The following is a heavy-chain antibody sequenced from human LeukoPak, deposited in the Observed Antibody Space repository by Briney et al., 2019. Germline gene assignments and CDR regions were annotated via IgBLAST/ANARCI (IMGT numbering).Heavy chain of an antibody. CDR2: INQHGSER. D-gene: IGHD2-21*02. CDR1: GSTFSSHW. V-gene: IGHV3-7*01. CDR3: CGGGCS. J-gene: IGHJ5*02. Sequence: PGGSLRLSCAASGSTFSSHWMMWVRQAPGKGLEWVANINQHGSERYFADSEKGRFTISRDNAKNLLYLQMNSLRAEDTAVYCDCGGGCSWGQGTLVTVSS.